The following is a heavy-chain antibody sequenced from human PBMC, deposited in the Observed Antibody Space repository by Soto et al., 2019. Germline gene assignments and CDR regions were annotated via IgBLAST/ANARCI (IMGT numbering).Heavy chain of an antibody. Sequence: GGSLRLSCAASGFTFSSYGMHWVRQAPGKGLEWVAVIWYDGSNKYYADSLKGRFTISRDNSKNTLYLQMNSLRAEDTAVYYCAREMRLEMATIDYYYYGMDVWGQGTTVTVSS. CDR3: AREMRLEMATIDYYYYGMDV. CDR1: GFTFSSYG. J-gene: IGHJ6*02. D-gene: IGHD5-12*01. V-gene: IGHV3-33*01. CDR2: IWYDGSNK.